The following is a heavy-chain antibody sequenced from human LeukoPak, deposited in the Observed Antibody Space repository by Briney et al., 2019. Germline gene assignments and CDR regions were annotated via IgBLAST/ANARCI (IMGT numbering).Heavy chain of an antibody. Sequence: GGSLRLSCAAFGFTFSSYVMSWVRQAPGKGLEWVSSLSGPGDNTNYADSVKGRFTISRDNSKNTVYLQLNSLRAEDTAVYYCAKDLFGIRTFGALDYCGQGTLVTVSS. CDR3: AKDLFGIRTFGALDY. V-gene: IGHV3-23*01. J-gene: IGHJ4*02. CDR1: GFTFSSYV. CDR2: LSGPGDNT. D-gene: IGHD3-3*01.